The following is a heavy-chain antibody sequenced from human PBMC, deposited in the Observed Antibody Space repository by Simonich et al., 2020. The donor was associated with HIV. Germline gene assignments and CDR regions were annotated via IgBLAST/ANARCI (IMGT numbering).Heavy chain of an antibody. J-gene: IGHJ4*02. CDR2: INRDGSST. V-gene: IGHV3-74*01. CDR1: GFTFSSYW. D-gene: IGHD3-22*01. Sequence: EVQLVESGGGLVQPGGSLRLSCAASGFTFSSYWKHWVRQAPGKGRVWVSRINRDGSSTSYADSVKGRFTISRDNAKNTLYLQMNSLRAEDTAVYYCARGHATYYYDSSGYYWGQGTLVTVSS. CDR3: ARGHATYYYDSSGYY.